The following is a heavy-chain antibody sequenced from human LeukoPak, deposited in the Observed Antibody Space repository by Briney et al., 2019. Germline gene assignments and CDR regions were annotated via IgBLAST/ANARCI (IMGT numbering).Heavy chain of an antibody. D-gene: IGHD3-22*01. V-gene: IGHV3-9*01. CDR1: GFTFDDYA. Sequence: GGSLRLSCAASGFTFDDYAMHWVRQAPGKGLEWVSGISWNSGSIGYADSVKGRFTISRDNAKNSLYLQMNSLRAEDTALYYCAKAAYYYDSSGHYDYWGQGTLVTVSS. J-gene: IGHJ4*02. CDR2: ISWNSGSI. CDR3: AKAAYYYDSSGHYDY.